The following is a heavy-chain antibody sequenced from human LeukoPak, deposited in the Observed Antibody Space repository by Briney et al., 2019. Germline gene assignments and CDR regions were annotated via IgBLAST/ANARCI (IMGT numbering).Heavy chain of an antibody. CDR2: ISGSGGST. Sequence: PGGSLRLSCAASGFTFSSYAMSWVRQAPGKGLEWVSVISGSGGSTYYADSVKGRFTISRDNSKNTLYLQMNSLRAEDTAVYYCARNHILGYWHFDLWGRGTLVTVSS. CDR1: GFTFSSYA. J-gene: IGHJ2*01. CDR3: ARNHILGYWHFDL. V-gene: IGHV3-23*01. D-gene: IGHD1-26*01.